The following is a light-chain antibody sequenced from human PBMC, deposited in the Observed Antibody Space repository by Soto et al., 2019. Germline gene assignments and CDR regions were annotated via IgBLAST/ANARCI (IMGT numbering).Light chain of an antibody. CDR3: QQRSNWPPLT. CDR2: DAS. V-gene: IGKV3-11*01. Sequence: EIVLTQSPATLSLSPGERATLSCRASQSVSTYLAWYQQKPGQAPRLLIYDASNRATGIPTRFSGSGSGTAFTLTISNLEPEDFTVYYWQQRSNWPPLTFGGGTKVEIK. J-gene: IGKJ4*01. CDR1: QSVSTY.